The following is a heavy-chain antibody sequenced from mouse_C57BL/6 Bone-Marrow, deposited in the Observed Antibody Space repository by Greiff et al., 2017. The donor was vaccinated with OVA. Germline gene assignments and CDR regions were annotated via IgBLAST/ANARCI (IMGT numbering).Heavy chain of an antibody. V-gene: IGHV1-81*01. J-gene: IGHJ4*01. Sequence: VQLQQSGAELARPGASVKLSCKASGYTFTSYGISWVKQRTGQGLEWIGEIYPRSGNTYYNEKFKGKATLTADKSSSTAYMELRSLTSEDSAVYFCARGTQATGMDDWGQGTSVTVSS. D-gene: IGHD3-2*02. CDR1: GYTFTSYG. CDR2: IYPRSGNT. CDR3: ARGTQATGMDD.